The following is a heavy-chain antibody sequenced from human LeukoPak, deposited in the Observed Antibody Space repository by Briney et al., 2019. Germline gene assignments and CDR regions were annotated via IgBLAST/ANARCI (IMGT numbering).Heavy chain of an antibody. Sequence: SETLSLTCTVSGVSISSYYWSWIRQPPGKGLEWIGYIYYSGSTNYNPSLKSRVTISVDTSKNQFSLKLSSVTAADTAVYYCARGGWQLVGGYFDYWGQGTLVTVSS. D-gene: IGHD6-13*01. V-gene: IGHV4-59*01. CDR3: ARGGWQLVGGYFDY. CDR2: IYYSGST. CDR1: GVSISSYY. J-gene: IGHJ4*02.